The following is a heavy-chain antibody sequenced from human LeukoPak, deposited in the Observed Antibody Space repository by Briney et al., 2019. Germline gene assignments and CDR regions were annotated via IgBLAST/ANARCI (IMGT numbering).Heavy chain of an antibody. V-gene: IGHV3-23*01. CDR2: VVGSGVRT. J-gene: IGHJ4*02. CDR1: GFTFSSYA. D-gene: IGHD3-22*01. CDR3: AKGNYYDSNSYLYYFDC. Sequence: GGSLRLSCAASGFTFSSYAMSWVRQAPGKGLEWVSAVVGSGVRTYYADSVKGRFTISRDNSKNTLYLQMNSLRAEDTAVYYCAKGNYYDSNSYLYYFDCWGQGTLVTVSS.